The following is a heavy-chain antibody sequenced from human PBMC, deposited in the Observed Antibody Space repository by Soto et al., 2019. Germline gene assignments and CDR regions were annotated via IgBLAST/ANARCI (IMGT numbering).Heavy chain of an antibody. D-gene: IGHD3-10*01. V-gene: IGHV4-59*01. Sequence: SETLSLTCTVSGGSISSYYWSWIRQPPGKGLEWIGYIYYSGSTNYNPSLKSRVTISVDTSKNQFSLKLSSVTAADTAVYYCARDGSTKGDLLPDYYYYGMDVWGQGTTVTVS. CDR1: GGSISSYY. J-gene: IGHJ6*02. CDR2: IYYSGST. CDR3: ARDGSTKGDLLPDYYYYGMDV.